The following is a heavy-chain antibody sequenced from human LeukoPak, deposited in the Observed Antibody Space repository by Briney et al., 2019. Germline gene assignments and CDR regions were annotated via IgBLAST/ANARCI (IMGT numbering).Heavy chain of an antibody. J-gene: IGHJ4*02. V-gene: IGHV4-38-2*02. D-gene: IGHD2-15*01. CDR2: IYHSGST. CDR1: GYSISSGYY. CDR3: ARVIVVVVAATYYFDY. Sequence: NPSETLSLTCTVSGYSISSGYYWGWIRQPPGKGLEWIGSIYHSGSTYYNPSLKSRVTISVDTSKNQFSLKLSSVTAADTAVYYCARVIVVVVAATYYFDYWGQGTLVTVSS.